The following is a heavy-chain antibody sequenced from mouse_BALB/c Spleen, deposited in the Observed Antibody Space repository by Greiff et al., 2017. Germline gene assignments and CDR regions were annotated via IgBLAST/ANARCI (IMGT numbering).Heavy chain of an antibody. D-gene: IGHD2-2*01. Sequence: VQLQESGPGLVAPSQSLSITCTVSGFSLTSYGVHWVRQPPGKGLEWLGVIWAGGSTNYNSALMSRLSISKDNSKSQVFLKMNSLQTDDTAMYYCAGGYDVVAWFAYWGQGTLVTVSA. CDR2: IWAGGST. CDR1: GFSLTSYG. CDR3: AGGYDVVAWFAY. V-gene: IGHV2-9*02. J-gene: IGHJ3*01.